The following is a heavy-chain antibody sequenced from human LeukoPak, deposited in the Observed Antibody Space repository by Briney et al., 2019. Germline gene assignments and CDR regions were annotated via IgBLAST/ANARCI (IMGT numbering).Heavy chain of an antibody. J-gene: IGHJ1*01. V-gene: IGHV3-30*02. CDR2: IRYDGSNK. D-gene: IGHD2-2*01. CDR3: AKDTVPNYCSSTSCYSGYFQH. Sequence: GRSLRLSCAASGFTFSSYAMHWVRQAPGKGLEWVAFIRYDGSNKYYADSVKGRFTISRDNSKNTLYLQMNSLRAEDTAVYYCAKDTVPNYCSSTSCYSGYFQHWGQGTLVTVSS. CDR1: GFTFSSYA.